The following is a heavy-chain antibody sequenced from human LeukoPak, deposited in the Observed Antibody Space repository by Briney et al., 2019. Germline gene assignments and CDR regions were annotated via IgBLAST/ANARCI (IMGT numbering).Heavy chain of an antibody. J-gene: IGHJ4*02. CDR2: IYYSGST. D-gene: IGHD3-22*01. Sequence: SETLSLTCTVSGGSISSYYWSWIRQPPGKGLEWIGYIYYSGSTNYNPSLKSRVTISVDTSKNQFSLKLSSVTAADTAVYYCARQNSYYYDSSGYYDYWGQGTLVTASS. CDR3: ARQNSYYYDSSGYYDY. CDR1: GGSISSYY. V-gene: IGHV4-59*08.